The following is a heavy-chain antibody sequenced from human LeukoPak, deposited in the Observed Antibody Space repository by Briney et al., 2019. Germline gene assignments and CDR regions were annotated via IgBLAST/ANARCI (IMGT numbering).Heavy chain of an antibody. Sequence: ASVKVSCKASGYFFTDYYMHWVRQAPGQGLEWMGWINPNSGGTNYAQKFQGRVTMTRDTSISTAYMELSRPISDDTAVYYCARSRAFSGLLGYWGQGTLVSVSS. D-gene: IGHD1-26*01. CDR2: INPNSGGT. CDR3: ARSRAFSGLLGY. CDR1: GYFFTDYY. J-gene: IGHJ4*02. V-gene: IGHV1-2*02.